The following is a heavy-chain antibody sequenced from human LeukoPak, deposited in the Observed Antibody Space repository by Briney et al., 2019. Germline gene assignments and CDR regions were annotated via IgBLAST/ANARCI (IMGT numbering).Heavy chain of an antibody. V-gene: IGHV4-59*12. D-gene: IGHD1-1*01. J-gene: IGHJ2*01. Sequence: SETLSLTCTVSGGSISSYYWSWIRQPPGKGPEWIGYIYCSGSTNYNPSLKSRVTISVDTSKNQFSLKLSSVTAADTAVYYCARGTMGSYWYFDLWGRGTLVTVSS. CDR2: IYCSGST. CDR3: ARGTMGSYWYFDL. CDR1: GGSISSYY.